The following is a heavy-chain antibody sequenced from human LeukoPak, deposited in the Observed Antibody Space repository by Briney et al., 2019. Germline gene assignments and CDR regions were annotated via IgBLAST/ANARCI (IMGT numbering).Heavy chain of an antibody. V-gene: IGHV1-69*05. CDR1: GGTFSSYA. J-gene: IGHJ4*02. CDR2: IIPIFGTA. D-gene: IGHD3-22*01. CDR3: ARDAPRDSSGYPYFDY. Sequence: ASVKVSCKASGGTFSSYAISWVRQAPGQGLEWMGGIIPIFGTANYAQKFQGRVTITTDESTSTAYMELSSLRSEDTAVYYCARDAPRDSSGYPYFDYWGQGTLVTVSS.